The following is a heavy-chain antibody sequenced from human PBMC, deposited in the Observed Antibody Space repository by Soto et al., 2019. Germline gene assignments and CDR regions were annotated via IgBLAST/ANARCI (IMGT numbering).Heavy chain of an antibody. J-gene: IGHJ5*02. V-gene: IGHV3-23*01. D-gene: IGHD5-12*01. CDR1: GFTFSSYA. CDR2: ISGSGGST. Sequence: PGGSLRLSCAASGFTFSSYAMSWVRQAPGKGLEWVSAISGSGGSTYYADSVKGRFTISRDNSKNTLYLQMNSLRAEDTAVYYCAKGRKVATIIRGVPNCFDPWGQGTLVTVSS. CDR3: AKGRKVATIIRGVPNCFDP.